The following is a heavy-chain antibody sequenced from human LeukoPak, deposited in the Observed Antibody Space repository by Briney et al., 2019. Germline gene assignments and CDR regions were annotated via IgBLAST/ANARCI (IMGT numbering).Heavy chain of an antibody. CDR2: IYYSGST. CDR1: GGSISSSSYY. Sequence: SETLSLTCTVSGGSISSSSYYWGWIRQPPGKGLEWIGSIYYSGSTYYNPSLKSRVTISVDTSKNQFSLKLSSVTAADTAVYYCARAPWGSGYPYYFDYWGQGTLVTVSS. D-gene: IGHD3-3*01. CDR3: ARAPWGSGYPYYFDY. V-gene: IGHV4-39*07. J-gene: IGHJ4*02.